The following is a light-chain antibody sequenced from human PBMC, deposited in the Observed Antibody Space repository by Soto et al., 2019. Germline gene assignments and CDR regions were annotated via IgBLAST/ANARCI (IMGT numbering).Light chain of an antibody. J-gene: IGKJ5*01. V-gene: IGKV1-12*01. CDR3: QQSSTFPVT. CDR1: QDVSRW. CDR2: AAS. Sequence: DIQMTQSPSSVSASVGDRVTITCRASQDVSRWLAWYQQRPGKAPKLLIYAASTLQSGVPSRFSGSGSGTHFTLTISSLQTEDFSTYFCQQSSTFPVTFGQGTRLEIK.